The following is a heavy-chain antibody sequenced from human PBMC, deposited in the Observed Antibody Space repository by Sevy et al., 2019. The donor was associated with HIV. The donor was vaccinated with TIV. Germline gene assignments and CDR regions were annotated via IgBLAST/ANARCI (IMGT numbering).Heavy chain of an antibody. Sequence: GGSLRLSCEVSGFTLSTHVMHWVRQAPGKGVEWVAGISYDESTQYYGDSVKGRFTISRDNSKNTLYLQMNSLRPEDTAVYYCAKDPRPYGDNVEGFDYWGQGTLVTVSS. D-gene: IGHD4-17*01. CDR2: ISYDESTQ. CDR1: GFTLSTHV. V-gene: IGHV3-30*18. J-gene: IGHJ4*02. CDR3: AKDPRPYGDNVEGFDY.